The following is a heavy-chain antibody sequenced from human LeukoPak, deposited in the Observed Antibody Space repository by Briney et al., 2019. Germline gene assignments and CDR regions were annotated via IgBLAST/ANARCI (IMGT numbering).Heavy chain of an antibody. CDR1: GGSFSSYY. V-gene: IGHV4-34*01. Sequence: SETLSLTCAVYGGSFSSYYWSWIRQPPGKGLEWIGEINHSGSTNYNPSLKSRVTISVDTSKNQFSLKLSSVTAADTAVYYCARGNYYYYYYMDVWGKGTTVTVSS. J-gene: IGHJ6*03. CDR2: INHSGST. CDR3: ARGNYYYYYYMDV.